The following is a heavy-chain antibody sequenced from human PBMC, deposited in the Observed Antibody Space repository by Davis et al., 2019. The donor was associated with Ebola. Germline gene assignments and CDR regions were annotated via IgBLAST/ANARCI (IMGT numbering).Heavy chain of an antibody. CDR1: GFTFSSYW. D-gene: IGHD5-12*01. CDR2: ISSSSSYI. V-gene: IGHV3-21*03. CDR3: TTDGGYSGYGTADY. J-gene: IGHJ4*02. Sequence: PGGSLRLSCAASGFTFSSYWMSWVRQAPGKGLEWVSSISSSSSYIYCADSVKGRFTISRDNAKNSLYLQMNSLKTEDTAVYYCTTDGGYSGYGTADYWGQGTLVTVSS.